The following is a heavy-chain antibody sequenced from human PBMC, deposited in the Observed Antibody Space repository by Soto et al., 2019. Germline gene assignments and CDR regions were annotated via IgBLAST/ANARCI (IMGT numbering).Heavy chain of an antibody. CDR3: ARSRWDIVVVPAAMGFDY. CDR2: IYYSGGT. V-gene: IGHV4-59*01. J-gene: IGHJ4*02. Sequence: SETLSLTCTVSGGSISSYYWSWIRQPPGKGLEWIGDIYYSGGTNYNPSLKSRLTISLGESKNQFSLRLSSVTAADTAAYYCARSRWDIVVVPAAMGFDYWGQGTLVTVSS. CDR1: GGSISSYY. D-gene: IGHD2-2*01.